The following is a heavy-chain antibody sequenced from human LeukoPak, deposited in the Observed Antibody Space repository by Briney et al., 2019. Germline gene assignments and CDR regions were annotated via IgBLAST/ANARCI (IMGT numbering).Heavy chain of an antibody. J-gene: IGHJ4*02. CDR3: ARDQGGDSFDY. D-gene: IGHD2-21*01. Sequence: PGGSLRLSCAASGFTFSSYAMHWVRQAPGKGLEWVAVISYDGSNKYYADSVKGRFTISRDNSKNTLYLQMNSLRAEDTAVYYCARDQGGDSFDYWGQGTLVTVSS. CDR2: ISYDGSNK. CDR1: GFTFSSYA. V-gene: IGHV3-30-3*01.